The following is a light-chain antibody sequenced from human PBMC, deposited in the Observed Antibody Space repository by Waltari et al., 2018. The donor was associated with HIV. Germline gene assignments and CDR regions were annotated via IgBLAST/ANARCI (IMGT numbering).Light chain of an antibody. CDR2: EVS. CDR3: NSYVGSNNYI. CDR1: RRAACGYNY. J-gene: IGLJ1*01. V-gene: IGLV2-8*01. Sequence: QSPLTLPPSASGSPRPSVPLALPGTRRAACGYNYVPWYQHHPGKAPKLMIYEVSKRPSGVPDRFSGSKSGNTASLTVSGLQAEDEADYYCNSYVGSNNYIFGTGTKVTVL.